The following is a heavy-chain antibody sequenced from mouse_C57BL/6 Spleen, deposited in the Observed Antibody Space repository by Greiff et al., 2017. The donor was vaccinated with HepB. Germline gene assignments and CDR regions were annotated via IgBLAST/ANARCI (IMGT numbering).Heavy chain of an antibody. J-gene: IGHJ2*01. Sequence: VQLQQSGPGLVQPSQSLSITCTVSGFSLTSYGVHWVRQSPGKGLEWLGVIWSGGSTDYNAAFISRLSISKDNSKSQVFFKMNSLQADDTAIYYCVRNRDYSYSFDYWGPGTPLTVSS. CDR3: VRNRDYSYSFDY. D-gene: IGHD2-13*01. CDR2: IWSGGST. CDR1: GFSLTSYG. V-gene: IGHV2-2*01.